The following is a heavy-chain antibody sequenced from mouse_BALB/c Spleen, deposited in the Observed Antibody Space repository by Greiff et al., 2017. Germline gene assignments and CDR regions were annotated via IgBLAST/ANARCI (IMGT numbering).Heavy chain of an antibody. Sequence: DVKLQESGPGLVKPSQSLSLTCSVTGYSISSGYYWNWIRQFPGNKLEWMGYISYDGSNNYNPSLKNRISITRDTSKNQFFLKLNSVTTEDTATYYCAREEGNYGSWFAYWGQGTLVTVSA. D-gene: IGHD2-2*01. J-gene: IGHJ3*01. CDR2: ISYDGSN. CDR3: AREEGNYGSWFAY. V-gene: IGHV3-6*02. CDR1: GYSISSGYY.